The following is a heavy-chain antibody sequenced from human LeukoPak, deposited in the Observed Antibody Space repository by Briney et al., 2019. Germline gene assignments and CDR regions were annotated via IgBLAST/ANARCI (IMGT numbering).Heavy chain of an antibody. CDR1: SGSINNNTFY. Sequence: PSETLSLTCTVSSGSINNNTFYWGWVRQPPGRGLEWLGGLNYSGRTYYNPSRKSRIAISVDTAKNHFSLKMRSVTAADTAVYYCARRSDSGSDDGEDYFDNWGQGTLVTVSS. J-gene: IGHJ4*02. CDR2: LNYSGRT. V-gene: IGHV4-39*02. D-gene: IGHD1-26*01. CDR3: ARRSDSGSDDGEDYFDN.